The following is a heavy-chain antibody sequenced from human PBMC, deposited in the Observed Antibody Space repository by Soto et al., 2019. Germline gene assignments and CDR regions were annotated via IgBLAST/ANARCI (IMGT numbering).Heavy chain of an antibody. CDR2: IWYDGSNK. CDR3: ARGEMRSGYCTNGVCHAYYYYGMDV. V-gene: IGHV3-33*01. J-gene: IGHJ6*02. D-gene: IGHD2-8*01. Sequence: PGGSLRLSCAASGFTFSSYGMHWVRQAPGKGLEWVAVIWYDGSNKYYADSVKGRFTISRDNSKNTLYLQMNSLRAEDTAVYYCARGEMRSGYCTNGVCHAYYYYGMDVCRQRTTFPV. CDR1: GFTFSSYG.